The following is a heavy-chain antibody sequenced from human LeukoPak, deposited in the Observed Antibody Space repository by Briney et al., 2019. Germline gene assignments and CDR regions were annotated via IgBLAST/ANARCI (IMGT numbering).Heavy chain of an antibody. D-gene: IGHD6-13*01. Sequence: GGSLRLSCAASGFTFDDYAMHWVRQAPGKGLEWVSGISWNSGSIGYADSVKGRFTISRDNAKNSLYLQMNSLRAEDTALYYCAKPVAAGISYGMDVWGQGTTVTVSS. CDR1: GFTFDDYA. V-gene: IGHV3-9*01. CDR3: AKPVAAGISYGMDV. CDR2: ISWNSGSI. J-gene: IGHJ6*02.